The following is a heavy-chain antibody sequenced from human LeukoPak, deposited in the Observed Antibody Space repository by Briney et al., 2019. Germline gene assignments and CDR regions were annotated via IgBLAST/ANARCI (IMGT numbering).Heavy chain of an antibody. J-gene: IGHJ4*02. CDR1: GGSFSGYY. CDR2: INYSGST. V-gene: IGHV4-34*01. Sequence: SETLSLTCAVYGGSFSGYYWSWIRQPPGKGLEWIGEINYSGSTNYNPSLKSRVTISVDTSKNQFSLKLSSVTAADTAVYYCASWADYYDSSGYPDYWGQGTLVTVSS. D-gene: IGHD3-22*01. CDR3: ASWADYYDSSGYPDY.